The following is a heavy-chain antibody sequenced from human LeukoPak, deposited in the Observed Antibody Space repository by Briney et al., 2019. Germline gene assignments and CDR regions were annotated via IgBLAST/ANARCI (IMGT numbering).Heavy chain of an antibody. J-gene: IGHJ6*02. Sequence: GGSLRLSCAASGFTFSSYSMTWVRQAPGKGLEWVSSISSSSSYIYYADSVKGRFTISRDNAKNSLYLQMNSLRAEDTAVYYCARDRCSSTSCYGAYYYYYGMDVWGQGTTVTVSS. D-gene: IGHD2-2*01. V-gene: IGHV3-21*01. CDR3: ARDRCSSTSCYGAYYYYYGMDV. CDR2: ISSSSSYI. CDR1: GFTFSSYS.